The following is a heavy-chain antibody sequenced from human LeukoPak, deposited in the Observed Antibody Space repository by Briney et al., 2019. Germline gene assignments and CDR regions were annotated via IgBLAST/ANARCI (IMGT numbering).Heavy chain of an antibody. CDR2: ISAHNVYT. Sequence: GASVNVSCKASGYTFTNYGISWVRQAPGQGLEWMGWISAHNVYTKYAQKLQGRVTMTTDTSTSTADMELRSLRSDDTAVYYCARANLSPGLGELSSKVYFDFWGQGTLVTVSS. V-gene: IGHV1-18*01. D-gene: IGHD3-16*02. CDR1: GYTFTNYG. J-gene: IGHJ4*02. CDR3: ARANLSPGLGELSSKVYFDF.